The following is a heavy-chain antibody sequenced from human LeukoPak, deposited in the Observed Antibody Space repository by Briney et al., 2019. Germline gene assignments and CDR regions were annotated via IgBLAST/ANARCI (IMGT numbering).Heavy chain of an antibody. CDR2: IKNSGST. CDR1: GGSISSDH. Sequence: SSETLSLTCTVSGGSISSDHWSWIRQPPGQRLEWIGYIKNSGSTNYNPSLKSRITISLDTSKSQFSLKLSSVTAADTAVYYCARVEYGGHGYWGQGTLVTVSS. D-gene: IGHD4-17*01. CDR3: ARVEYGGHGY. V-gene: IGHV4-59*01. J-gene: IGHJ4*02.